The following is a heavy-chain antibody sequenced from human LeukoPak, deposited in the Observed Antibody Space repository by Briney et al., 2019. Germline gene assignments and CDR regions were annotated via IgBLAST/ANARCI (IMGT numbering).Heavy chain of an antibody. CDR1: GYTFTSYD. CDR3: ARASGYYDSSGYYYPYWFDP. CDR2: MNPNSGNT. Sequence: EASVKVSCKASGYTFTSYDINWVRQATGQGLEWMGWMNPNSGNTGYAQKFQGRVTMTRNTSISTAYMELSSLRSEDTAVYYCARASGYYDSSGYYYPYWFDPWGQGTLVTVSS. D-gene: IGHD3-22*01. J-gene: IGHJ5*02. V-gene: IGHV1-8*01.